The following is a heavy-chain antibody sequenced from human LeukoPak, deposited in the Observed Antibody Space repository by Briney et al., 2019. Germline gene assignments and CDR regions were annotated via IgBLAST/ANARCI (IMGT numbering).Heavy chain of an antibody. CDR2: IYYSGST. CDR3: ARHGSTDYFDY. Sequence: SETLSLTCSVSGGSMNSYYWSWIRQSPGKGLEWIGYIYYSGSTNYNPSLKSRVTISVDTSKNQLSLRLSSVTAADTAVYYCARHGSTDYFDYWGQGTLVTVSS. D-gene: IGHD2-2*03. CDR1: GGSMNSYY. V-gene: IGHV4-59*08. J-gene: IGHJ4*02.